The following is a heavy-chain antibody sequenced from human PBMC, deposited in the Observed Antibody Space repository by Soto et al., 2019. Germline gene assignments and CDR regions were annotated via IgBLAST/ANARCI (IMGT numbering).Heavy chain of an antibody. CDR2: IYYSGGT. D-gene: IGHD5-12*01. J-gene: IGHJ6*03. CDR1: GGSISRGGYY. CDR3: ARKDSGYADYMDV. Sequence: SGTLSLTCAVSGGSISRGGYYWSWIRQHPGKGLEWIGYIYYSGGTYYNPSLKSRVTISVDTSENQFSLRLSSVTAADTAVYYCARKDSGYADYMDVWGKGTTVTVSS. V-gene: IGHV4-31*11.